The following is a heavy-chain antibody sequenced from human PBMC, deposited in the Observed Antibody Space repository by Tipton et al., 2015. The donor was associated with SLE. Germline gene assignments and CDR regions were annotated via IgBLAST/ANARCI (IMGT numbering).Heavy chain of an antibody. CDR3: ARAGVTIFGVVEAGYYYMDV. D-gene: IGHD3-3*01. Sequence: TLSLTCTVPGGSISSSSYYWGWIRQPPGKGLEWIGSIYYSGSTYYNPSLKSRVTISVDTSKNQFSLKLSSVAAADTAVYYCARAGVTIFGVVEAGYYYMDVWGKGTTVTVSS. CDR2: IYYSGST. J-gene: IGHJ6*03. V-gene: IGHV4-39*07. CDR1: GGSISSSSYY.